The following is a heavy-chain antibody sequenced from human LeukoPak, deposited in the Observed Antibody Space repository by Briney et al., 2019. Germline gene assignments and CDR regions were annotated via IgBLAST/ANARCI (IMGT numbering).Heavy chain of an antibody. D-gene: IGHD1-14*01. J-gene: IGHJ6*03. Sequence: GGSLRLSCVASGFTFSSYSMNWVRQAPGKGLEWVSYIRISSRTIYYADSVKGRFTISRDNSKNTLYLQMNSLRAEDTAVYYCARVSKPYYYYYMDVWGKGTTVTISS. CDR3: ARVSKPYYYYYMDV. CDR1: GFTFSSYS. V-gene: IGHV3-48*01. CDR2: IRISSRTI.